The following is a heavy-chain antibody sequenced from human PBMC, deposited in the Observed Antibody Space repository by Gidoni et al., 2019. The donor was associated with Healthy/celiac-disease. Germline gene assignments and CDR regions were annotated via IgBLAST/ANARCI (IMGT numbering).Heavy chain of an antibody. J-gene: IGHJ4*02. Sequence: QVQLVASGGGVVQPGRSLRLSCAASGFTFSSYGMPWVRQAPGKGLEWVAVIWYDGSNKYYADSVKGRFTISRDNSKNTLYLQMNSLRAEDTAVYYCARDGGGYLFDYWGQGTLVTVSS. D-gene: IGHD3-16*02. CDR2: IWYDGSNK. CDR3: ARDGGGYLFDY. CDR1: GFTFSSYG. V-gene: IGHV3-33*01.